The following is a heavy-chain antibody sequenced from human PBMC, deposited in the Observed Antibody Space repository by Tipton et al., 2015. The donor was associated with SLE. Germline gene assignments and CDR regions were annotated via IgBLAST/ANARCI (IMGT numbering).Heavy chain of an antibody. CDR2: IYSGGST. D-gene: IGHD6-13*01. V-gene: IGHV3-53*01. Sequence: GSLRLSCAASGFTVSSNYMSWVRQAPGKGLEWVSVIYSGGSTYYADSVKGRFTISRDNAKNSLYLQMNSLRAEDTAVYYCARGGLSSSWYAHYYYGMDVWGQGTTVTVSS. CDR3: ARGGLSSSWYAHYYYGMDV. J-gene: IGHJ6*02. CDR1: GFTVSSNY.